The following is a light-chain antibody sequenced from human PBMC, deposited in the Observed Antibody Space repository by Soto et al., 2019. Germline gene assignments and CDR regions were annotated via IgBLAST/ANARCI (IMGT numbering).Light chain of an antibody. CDR1: QGISSY. CDR3: QQYKSYSPIT. J-gene: IGKJ5*01. CDR2: DAS. V-gene: IGKV1-8*01. Sequence: AIRMTQSPSSLSASTGDRVTITCRASQGISSYLAWYQQKPGKAPKLLIYDASNLQSGVPSRFSGSVSGTEFTLTISSLQPDDFATYYCQQYKSYSPITFGQGTRLRL.